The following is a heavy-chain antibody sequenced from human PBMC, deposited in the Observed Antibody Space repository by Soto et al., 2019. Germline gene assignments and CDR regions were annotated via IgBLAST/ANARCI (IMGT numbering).Heavy chain of an antibody. CDR2: IYYSGST. CDR3: AREADGYNFFDY. V-gene: IGHV4-39*02. CDR1: GGSISSSSYY. D-gene: IGHD5-12*01. J-gene: IGHJ4*02. Sequence: SETLSLTCTVSGGSISSSSYYWGWIRQPPGKGLEWIGSIYYSGSTYYNPSLKSRGTISVDTSKNQFSLKLSSVTAADTAVYYCAREADGYNFFDYWGQGTLVTVSS.